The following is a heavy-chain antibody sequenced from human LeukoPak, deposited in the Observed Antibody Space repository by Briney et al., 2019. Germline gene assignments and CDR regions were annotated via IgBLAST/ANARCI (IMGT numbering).Heavy chain of an antibody. CDR2: ISSSGSTI. CDR3: AERGITMIGGV. V-gene: IGHV3-48*03. J-gene: IGHJ6*04. D-gene: IGHD3-10*02. CDR1: GFTFSSYD. Sequence: GGSLRLSCAASGFTFSSYDMNWVRQAPGKGLVWVSYISSSGSTIYYADSVKGRFTISRDNAKNSLYLQMNSLRAEDTAVYYCAERGITMIGGVWGKGTTVTISS.